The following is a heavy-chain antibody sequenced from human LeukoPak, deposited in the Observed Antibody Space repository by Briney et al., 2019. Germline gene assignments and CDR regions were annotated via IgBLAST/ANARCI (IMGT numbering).Heavy chain of an antibody. CDR1: GFTFSSHA. J-gene: IGHJ4*02. CDR3: ARPYSSSVQRYFDY. Sequence: GGSLRLSCAASGFTFSSHAMSWVRQAPGKGLDWVSAISVSGDNTYYADSVKGRFTISRDNSKNTLYLQMNSLRAEDTAVYYCARPYSSSVQRYFDYWGQGTLVTVSS. CDR2: ISVSGDNT. D-gene: IGHD2-2*01. V-gene: IGHV3-23*01.